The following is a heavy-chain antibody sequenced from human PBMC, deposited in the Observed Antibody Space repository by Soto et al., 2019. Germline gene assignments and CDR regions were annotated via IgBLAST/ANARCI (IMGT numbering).Heavy chain of an antibody. J-gene: IGHJ4*02. CDR2: MDYSGST. V-gene: IGHV4-39*01. Sequence: SETLSLTCTVSGGSISASSYYWGWIRQPPGKGLEWIGSMDYSGSTYYNPSLKSRVTISVDTSKNQFSLKLSSLTAADTAVYYCARGRRGYSYGPRFDYWGQGTLVTVSS. CDR3: ARGRRGYSYGPRFDY. D-gene: IGHD5-18*01. CDR1: GGSISASSYY.